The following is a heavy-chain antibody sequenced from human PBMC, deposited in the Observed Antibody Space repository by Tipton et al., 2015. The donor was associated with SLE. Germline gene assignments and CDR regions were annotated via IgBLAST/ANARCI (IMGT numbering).Heavy chain of an antibody. CDR1: DGSISNYY. J-gene: IGHJ3*02. CDR3: ARDLNYEIWSGYLEGDAFVI. Sequence: TLSLTCAVSDGSISNYYWSWIRQPAGKGLEWIGRIHTNGSTNYNPSLKSRVTMSVDTSKNQFSLRLSSVTAADTAVYYCARDLNYEIWSGYLEGDAFVIWVQGTMVIVSS. V-gene: IGHV4-4*07. CDR2: IHTNGST. D-gene: IGHD3/OR15-3a*01.